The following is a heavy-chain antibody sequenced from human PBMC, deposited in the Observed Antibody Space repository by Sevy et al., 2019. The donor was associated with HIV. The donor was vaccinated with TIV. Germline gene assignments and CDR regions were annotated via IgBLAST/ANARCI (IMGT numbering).Heavy chain of an antibody. Sequence: GGSLRLSCAASGFTSSSYAMSWVRQPPGRGLEWDSTLSDSGVSTYYADSVKRRFTISRDNSKNILYLQMNSLRAEDTAVYYCARGRATSATGTLFDYWGQGTLVTVSS. CDR2: LSDSGVST. V-gene: IGHV3-23*01. CDR3: ARGRATSATGTLFDY. D-gene: IGHD3-9*01. J-gene: IGHJ4*02. CDR1: GFTSSSYA.